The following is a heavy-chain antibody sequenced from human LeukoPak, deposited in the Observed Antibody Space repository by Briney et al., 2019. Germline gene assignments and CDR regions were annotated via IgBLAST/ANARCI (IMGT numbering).Heavy chain of an antibody. CDR3: ARGGYDRAYYYYGMDV. CDR2: ISSSSSTI. D-gene: IGHD5-18*01. J-gene: IGHJ6*02. Sequence: GGSLRLSCAASGFTFSSYSMNWVRQAPGKGLEWVSYISSSSSTIYYADSVKGRFTISRDNAKNSLYLQMNSLGDEDTAVYYCARGGYDRAYYYYGMDVWGQGTTVTVSS. V-gene: IGHV3-48*02. CDR1: GFTFSSYS.